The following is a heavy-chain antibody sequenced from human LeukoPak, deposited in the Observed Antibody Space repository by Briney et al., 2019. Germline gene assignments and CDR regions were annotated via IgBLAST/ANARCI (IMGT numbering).Heavy chain of an antibody. CDR3: ARGGVLKSVDY. D-gene: IGHD3-16*01. J-gene: IGHJ4*02. V-gene: IGHV4-59*01. CDR2: TYHSGTS. Sequence: SETLSLTCTVSGASISSYYWSWIRRPPGKGLEWIGTTYHSGTSYYSPSLKSRVTISVDTSKNQFSLKLSSVTAADTAVYYCARGGVLKSVDYWGQGTLVAVSS. CDR1: GASISSYY.